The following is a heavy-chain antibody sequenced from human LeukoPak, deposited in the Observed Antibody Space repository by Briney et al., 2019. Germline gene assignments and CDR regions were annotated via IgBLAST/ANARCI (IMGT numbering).Heavy chain of an antibody. Sequence: ASVKVSCKASGYTFTGYYMHWVRQAPGQGLEWMGWINPNSGGTNYSQKFQGRVTMTRDTAISTAYMELSRLRSDDTAVYYCATTLRYNWNDASPFDYWGQGTLVTVSS. CDR3: ATTLRYNWNDASPFDY. CDR1: GYTFTGYY. CDR2: INPNSGGT. V-gene: IGHV1-2*02. D-gene: IGHD1-20*01. J-gene: IGHJ4*02.